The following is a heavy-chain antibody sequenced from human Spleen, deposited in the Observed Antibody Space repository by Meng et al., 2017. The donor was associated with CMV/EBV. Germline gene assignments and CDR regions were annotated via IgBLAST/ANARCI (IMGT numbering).Heavy chain of an antibody. CDR3: ARDVLGPYYYYGFDV. V-gene: IGHV3-21*01. CDR2: ITSNGLYI. D-gene: IGHD2-15*01. J-gene: IGHJ6*02. Sequence: GGSLRLSCAGSGFHFGTYWMTWVRQAPGKGLEWVSSITSNGLYIYDADSVKGRFTISRDNTKNSLYLQMNSLRAEDTAVYYCARDVLGPYYYYGFDVWGQGTTVTVSS. CDR1: GFHFGTYW.